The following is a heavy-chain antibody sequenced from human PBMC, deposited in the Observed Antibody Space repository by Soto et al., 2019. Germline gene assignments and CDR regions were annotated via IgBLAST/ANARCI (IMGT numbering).Heavy chain of an antibody. D-gene: IGHD3-10*01. CDR3: ARGVGSGSYCILYNWFDT. V-gene: IGHV1-18*01. CDR2: INVYNGNT. Sequence: QVQLVQSGGEVKKPGASVKVSCKASGYTFTNYGISWVRQAPGQGREWMGWINVYNGNTKYAQKVKGRVTMTTDTTTSTAYMELRSLRSDDTAVYYCARGVGSGSYCILYNWFDTWGQGTLVTVSS. J-gene: IGHJ5*02. CDR1: GYTFTNYG.